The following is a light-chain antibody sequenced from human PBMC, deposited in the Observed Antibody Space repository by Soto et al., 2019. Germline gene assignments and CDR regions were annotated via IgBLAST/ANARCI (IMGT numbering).Light chain of an antibody. CDR1: SSNIGAGYD. Sequence: QSVLTQPPSVSGAPGQRVTISCTGSSSNIGAGYDVHWYQQLPGTAPKLLIYGNNNRPSGVPDRFSGSKSGSSASLAITGLQAEDEADYYCQPYDSSLSPYVFGAGTKVTVL. CDR2: GNN. CDR3: QPYDSSLSPYV. J-gene: IGLJ1*01. V-gene: IGLV1-40*01.